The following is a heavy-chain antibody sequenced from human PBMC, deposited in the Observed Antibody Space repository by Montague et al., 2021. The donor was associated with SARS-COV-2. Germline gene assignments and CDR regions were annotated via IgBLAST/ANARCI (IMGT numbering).Heavy chain of an antibody. CDR3: ATDEQPVAPGGLGVGAYDYHSYIDD. CDR1: GGSFNGYY. Sequence: SETLSLTCAVSGGSFNGYYWSWIRQPPGKGLEWIGEINNSGTTKYNPSLQSRVTISIDTSKNQFSLKLSSVTAADTAVYYCATDEQPVAPGGLGVGAYDYHSYIDDWGKGTPVTVSS. CDR2: INNSGTT. D-gene: IGHD2-2*01. J-gene: IGHJ6*03. V-gene: IGHV4-34*01.